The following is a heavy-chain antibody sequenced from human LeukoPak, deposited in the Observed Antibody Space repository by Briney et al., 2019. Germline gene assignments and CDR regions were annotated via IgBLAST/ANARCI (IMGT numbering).Heavy chain of an antibody. CDR1: GGSFSGYY. Sequence: SETLSLTCAVYGGSFSGYYLSWIRQPPGKGLEWIGEINHSGSTNYNPSLKSRVTISVDTSKNQFSLKLSSVTAADTAVYYCARVYSGSPIYWGQGTLVTVSS. V-gene: IGHV4-34*01. D-gene: IGHD1-26*01. CDR2: INHSGST. CDR3: ARVYSGSPIY. J-gene: IGHJ4*02.